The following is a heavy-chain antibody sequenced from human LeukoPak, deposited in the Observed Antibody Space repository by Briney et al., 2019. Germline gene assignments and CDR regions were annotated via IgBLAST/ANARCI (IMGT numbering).Heavy chain of an antibody. V-gene: IGHV3-66*01. CDR2: IYSGSST. D-gene: IGHD3-10*01. CDR1: GFAFDDYI. Sequence: GGSLRLSCAASGFAFDDYIMHWVRQAPGKGLEWVSIIYSGSSTYYADSVRGRFIISRENSNNEVVLQMNSLRADDTALYYCAIGKTSDDIIEDAFDLWGHGTMVTVSS. CDR3: AIGKTSDDIIEDAFDL. J-gene: IGHJ3*01.